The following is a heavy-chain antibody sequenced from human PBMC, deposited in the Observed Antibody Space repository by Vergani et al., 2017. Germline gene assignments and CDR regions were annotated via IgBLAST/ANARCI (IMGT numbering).Heavy chain of an antibody. CDR3: ARAIKYYYDSSGYNNWFDP. CDR1: GGSISSSNW. V-gene: IGHV4-4*02. J-gene: IGHJ5*02. D-gene: IGHD3-22*01. CDR2: IYHSGST. Sequence: QVQLQESGPGLVKPSGTLSLTCAVSGGSISSSNWWSWVRQPPGKGLEWIGEIYHSGSTNYNPSIKSRVTISVDKSKNQFSLKLSSLTAADTAVYYCARAIKYYYDSSGYNNWFDPWGQGTMVTVSS.